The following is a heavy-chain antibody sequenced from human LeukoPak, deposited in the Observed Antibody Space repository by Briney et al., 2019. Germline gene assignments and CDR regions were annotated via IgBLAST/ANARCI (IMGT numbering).Heavy chain of an antibody. CDR2: ISGGSGST. J-gene: IGHJ4*02. CDR1: GVTFSSYA. D-gene: IGHD3-22*01. Sequence: PPGGSLRLSCAASGVTFSSYAMSWVRQAPGKGRAWVSTISGGSGSTYCADSVKGRFTISRDNSKNTLYLQMNSLRDEDTAVYYCAKHRFESGGYHSTDWGQGTLVTVSS. V-gene: IGHV3-23*01. CDR3: AKHRFESGGYHSTD.